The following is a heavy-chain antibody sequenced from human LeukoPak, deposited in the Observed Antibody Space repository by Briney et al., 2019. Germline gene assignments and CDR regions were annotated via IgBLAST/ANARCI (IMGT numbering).Heavy chain of an antibody. J-gene: IGHJ4*02. D-gene: IGHD3-22*01. V-gene: IGHV3-30*18. CDR3: AKGDYYDSSGYYSHDFDY. CDR2: ISYDGSNK. CDR1: GFTFSSYG. Sequence: GRSLRLSCVVSGFTFSSYGMHWVRQAPGKGLEWAAVISYDGSNKYYADSVKGRFTISRDNSKNTLYLQMNSLRAEVTAVYYCAKGDYYDSSGYYSHDFDYWGQGTLVTVSS.